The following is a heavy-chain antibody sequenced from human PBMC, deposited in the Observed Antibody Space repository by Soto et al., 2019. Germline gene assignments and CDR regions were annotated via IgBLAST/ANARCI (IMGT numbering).Heavy chain of an antibody. CDR2: IIPILGIA. CDR3: ARDSDFWSGYYYYYYYMDV. CDR1: GGTFSSYA. J-gene: IGHJ6*03. Sequence: ASVKVSCKASGGTFSSYAISWVRQAPGQGLEWMGRIIPILGIANYAQKFQGRVTITADKSTSTAYMELSSLRSEDTAVYYCARDSDFWSGYYYYYYYMDVWGKGTTVTVSS. V-gene: IGHV1-69*04. D-gene: IGHD3-3*01.